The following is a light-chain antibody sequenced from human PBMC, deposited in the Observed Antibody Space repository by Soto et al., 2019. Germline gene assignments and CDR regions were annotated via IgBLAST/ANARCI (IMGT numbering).Light chain of an antibody. CDR1: QRIRNW. V-gene: IGKV1-5*03. CDR2: KAS. Sequence: DIQMTQSPFTVSASVGDRVTLTCRASQRIRNWLAWYQQKPGKAPKLLIYKASSLESRVPSRFSGSGSGTEFTLTISSLQPDDFATYYCQQYNSYPLTFGGGTKVDIK. CDR3: QQYNSYPLT. J-gene: IGKJ4*01.